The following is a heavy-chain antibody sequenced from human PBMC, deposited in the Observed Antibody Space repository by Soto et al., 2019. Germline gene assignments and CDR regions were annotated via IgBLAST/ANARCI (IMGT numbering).Heavy chain of an antibody. CDR2: INWKSDI. D-gene: IGHD3-10*02. V-gene: IGHV3-9*01. CDR1: GFTFDDNA. Sequence: GGSLRLSCAVSGFTFDDNAMHWVRQAPEKGLEWVSGINWKSDIAYADSVKDRFTISRDNAENSLYLQMNSLRAEDTALYYCAISQDRGGRTMFIYWGQGTQVTVSS. J-gene: IGHJ4*02. CDR3: AISQDRGGRTMFIY.